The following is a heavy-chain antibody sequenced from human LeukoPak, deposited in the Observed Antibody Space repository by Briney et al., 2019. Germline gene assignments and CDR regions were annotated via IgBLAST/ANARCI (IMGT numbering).Heavy chain of an antibody. J-gene: IGHJ3*02. D-gene: IGHD2-15*01. CDR1: GFTFDDYT. Sequence: GGSLRLSCAASGFTFDDYTMHWVRQAPGKGLEWVSLISWDGGSTYYADSVKGRFTISRDNSKNSLYLQMNSLRTEDTALYYCAKEAAHYCSGGSCYSDDAFDIWGQGTMVTVSS. CDR2: ISWDGGST. V-gene: IGHV3-43*01. CDR3: AKEAAHYCSGGSCYSDDAFDI.